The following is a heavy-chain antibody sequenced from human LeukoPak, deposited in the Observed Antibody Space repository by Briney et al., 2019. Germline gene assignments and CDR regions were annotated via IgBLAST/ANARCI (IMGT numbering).Heavy chain of an antibody. CDR3: AKMAPDAIRSLWREANLDAFDI. V-gene: IGHV3-30*02. Sequence: GGSLRLSCAASGFTFSSYGMHWVRQAPGKGLEWVAFIRYDGSNKYYADSVKGRFTISRDNSKNTLYLQMNSLRAEDTAVYYCAKMAPDAIRSLWREANLDAFDIWGQGTMVTVSS. CDR1: GFTFSSYG. D-gene: IGHD1-1*01. J-gene: IGHJ3*02. CDR2: IRYDGSNK.